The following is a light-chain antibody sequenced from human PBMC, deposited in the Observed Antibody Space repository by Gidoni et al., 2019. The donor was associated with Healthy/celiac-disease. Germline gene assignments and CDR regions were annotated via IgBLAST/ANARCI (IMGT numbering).Light chain of an antibody. Sequence: IQMHPSPSSLSASVGDRVTITCRASQSISSYLNWYQQKPGKAPKLLIYAASSLQSGVPSRFSGSGSGTDFTLTISSLQPEDIATYYCQQSDSTPRTFGQGTKVEIK. CDR3: QQSDSTPRT. V-gene: IGKV1-39*01. J-gene: IGKJ1*01. CDR2: AAS. CDR1: QSISSY.